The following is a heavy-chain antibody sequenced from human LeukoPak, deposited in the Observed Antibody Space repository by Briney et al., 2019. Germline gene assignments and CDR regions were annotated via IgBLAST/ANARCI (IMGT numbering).Heavy chain of an antibody. CDR3: ARGIRPSYMDV. V-gene: IGHV3-49*04. CDR1: GFTFGDYA. CDR2: IASETYGGTA. J-gene: IGHJ6*03. Sequence: GGSLRLSCTASGFTFGDYAMTWVRQAPGKGLEWVGFIASETYGGTAEYAASVKGRFTISRDDSKSIAYLQMSSLRAEDTAVYYCARGIRPSYMDVWGKGTTVTISS.